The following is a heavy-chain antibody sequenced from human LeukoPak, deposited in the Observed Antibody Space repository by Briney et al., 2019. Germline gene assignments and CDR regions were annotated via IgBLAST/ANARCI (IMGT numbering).Heavy chain of an antibody. D-gene: IGHD3-10*01. CDR3: ARVGYCASGPFSYFDY. CDR2: TSYDGTKK. Sequence: GGSLRLSCAASGFTFSSYGMHWVRQAPGKGLEWVAVTSYDGTKKDYADHVKGRFTISRDNSQNTLYLQMNSLRAEDTAVYYCARVGYCASGPFSYFDYWGQGTLVTVSS. V-gene: IGHV3-30*03. CDR1: GFTFSSYG. J-gene: IGHJ4*02.